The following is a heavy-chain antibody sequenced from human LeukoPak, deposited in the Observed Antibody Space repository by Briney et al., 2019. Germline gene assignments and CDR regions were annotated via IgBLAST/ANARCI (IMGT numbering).Heavy chain of an antibody. CDR3: AKDDVQQLVPFDY. J-gene: IGHJ4*02. V-gene: IGHV3-30*04. CDR1: GFTFSSYA. CDR2: ISYDGSNK. D-gene: IGHD6-13*01. Sequence: PGRSLRLSCAASGFTFSSYAMHWVRQAPGKGLEWVAVISYDGSNKYYADSVKGRFTISRDNSKNTLYLQMNSLRAEDTAVYYCAKDDVQQLVPFDYWGQGTLVTVSS.